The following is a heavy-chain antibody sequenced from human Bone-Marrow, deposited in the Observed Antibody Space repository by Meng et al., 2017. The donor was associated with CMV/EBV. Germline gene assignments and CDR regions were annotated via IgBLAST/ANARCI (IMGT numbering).Heavy chain of an antibody. CDR2: IRYDGSNK. D-gene: IGHD5-12*01. CDR1: GFTFSSYG. Sequence: GESLKISCAASGFTFSSYGMHWVRQAPGKGLEWVAFIRYDGSNKYYADSVKGRFTISRDNSKNTLYLQMNSLRAEDTAVYYCARDKVLGTITLRMGFDYWGQGTLVTVSS. CDR3: ARDKVLGTITLRMGFDY. J-gene: IGHJ4*02. V-gene: IGHV3-30*02.